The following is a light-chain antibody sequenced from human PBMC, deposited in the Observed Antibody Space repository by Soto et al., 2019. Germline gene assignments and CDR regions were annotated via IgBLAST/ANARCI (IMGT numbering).Light chain of an antibody. CDR1: QHISSW. Sequence: DIQLVQSPTFVSASVGDTVTNTCPATQHISSWLAWYQQKPGKAPNLLIYVASNLQSGVPSRFSGNGSGTYFTLTISSLQPEDFATYYCQQANSFSITFAKGTRREIK. V-gene: IGKV1-12*01. CDR2: VAS. CDR3: QQANSFSIT. J-gene: IGKJ5*01.